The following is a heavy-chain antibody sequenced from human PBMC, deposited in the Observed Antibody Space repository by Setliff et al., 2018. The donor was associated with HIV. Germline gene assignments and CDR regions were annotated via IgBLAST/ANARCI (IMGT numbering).Heavy chain of an antibody. CDR1: GGTFSNYG. Sequence: SVKVSCKASGGTFSNYGISWVRQAPGQGLEYMGGIIPVFETSNYAQRFQGRVTITADESTRTAYMELSSLRSEDTAVFYCARGPLLAGDGPYYFDYWGQGTRVTVSS. V-gene: IGHV1-69*13. D-gene: IGHD7-27*01. J-gene: IGHJ4*02. CDR2: IIPVFETS. CDR3: ARGPLLAGDGPYYFDY.